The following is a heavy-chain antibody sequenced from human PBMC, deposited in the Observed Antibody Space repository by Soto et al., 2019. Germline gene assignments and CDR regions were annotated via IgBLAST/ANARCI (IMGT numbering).Heavy chain of an antibody. CDR3: AKEIAALRGGMDV. J-gene: IGHJ6*02. D-gene: IGHD6-6*01. CDR1: GFTFSGYA. Sequence: EVQLLESGGGLVQPGGSLRLSCAASGFTFSGYAMSWVRQAPGKGLEWVSAISGSGGSTYYADPVKGRFTISRDNSKNTLYLQMNSLRAEDTAVYYCAKEIAALRGGMDVWGQGTTVTVSS. CDR2: ISGSGGST. V-gene: IGHV3-23*01.